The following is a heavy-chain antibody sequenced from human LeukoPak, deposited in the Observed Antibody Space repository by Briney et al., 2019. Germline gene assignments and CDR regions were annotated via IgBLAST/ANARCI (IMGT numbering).Heavy chain of an antibody. CDR1: GGSFSGYY. D-gene: IGHD3-16*02. J-gene: IGHJ4*02. CDR3: ATYRVRHLNSLDY. CDR2: INQDGSEK. V-gene: IGHV3-7*03. Sequence: ETLSLTCAVYGGSFSGYYWSWIRRPPGKGLEWVANINQDGSEKNYVDSVKGRFTVSRDNAKNSLFLQMNSLRAEDTAVYYCATYRVRHLNSLDYWGRGTLVSVSS.